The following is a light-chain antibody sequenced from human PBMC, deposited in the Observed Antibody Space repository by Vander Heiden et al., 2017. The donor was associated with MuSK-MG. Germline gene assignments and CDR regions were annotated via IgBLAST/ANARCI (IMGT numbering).Light chain of an antibody. CDR2: GAS. CDR1: QSTSSSY. Sequence: EIVLTQSPGTLSLSPGERATLSCRASQSTSSSYIAWYQQKPGQAPRLLIYGASRRANGIPDRFSDSGSGTDLTLTINRLEPEDSAVYYWQQDCSSQTFGQGTQLEIK. J-gene: IGKJ5*01. CDR3: QQDCSSQT. V-gene: IGKV3-20*01.